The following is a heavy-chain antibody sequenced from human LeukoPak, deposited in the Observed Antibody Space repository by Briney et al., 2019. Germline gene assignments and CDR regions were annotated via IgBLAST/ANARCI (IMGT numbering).Heavy chain of an antibody. Sequence: SETLSLTCTVSGASISTYYWSWIRQPPGKGLEWIGYIYYSGSTNYNPSLKSRVTISVDTSKNQFSLKLSSVTAADTAVYYCARDSRGVIYYYMDVWGKGTTVTISS. V-gene: IGHV4-59*12. D-gene: IGHD3-10*01. CDR2: IYYSGST. CDR3: ARDSRGVIYYYMDV. J-gene: IGHJ6*03. CDR1: GASISTYY.